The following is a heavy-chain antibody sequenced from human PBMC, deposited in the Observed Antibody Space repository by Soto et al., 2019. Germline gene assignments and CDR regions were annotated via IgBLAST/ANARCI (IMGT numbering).Heavy chain of an antibody. J-gene: IGHJ5*02. CDR3: ARGDNSGGYFLFDP. D-gene: IGHD6-19*01. CDR2: IYYSGST. V-gene: IGHV4-59*01. Sequence: WTWIRQPPGKGLEWIGYIYYSGSTNYNPSLKSRVTISVDTSKNQFSLNLRSVTAADTAVYYCARGDNSGGYFLFDPWGQGTLVTVSS.